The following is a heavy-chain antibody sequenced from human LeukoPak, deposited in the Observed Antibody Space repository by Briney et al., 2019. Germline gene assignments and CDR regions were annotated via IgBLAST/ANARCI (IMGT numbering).Heavy chain of an antibody. CDR1: GFTFSSYA. D-gene: IGHD3-16*02. V-gene: IGHV3-23*01. CDR3: AKPEAGASYYDYVWGSYPALYYFDY. CDR2: ISGSGGST. Sequence: GGSLRLSCAASGFTFSSYAMSWVRQAPGKGLEWVSAISGSGGSTYHADSVKGRFTISRDNSKNTLYLQMNSLRAEDTAVYYCAKPEAGASYYDYVWGSYPALYYFDYWGQGTLVTVSS. J-gene: IGHJ4*02.